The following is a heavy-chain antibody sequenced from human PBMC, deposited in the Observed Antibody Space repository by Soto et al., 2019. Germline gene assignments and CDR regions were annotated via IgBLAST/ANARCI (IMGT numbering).Heavy chain of an antibody. CDR3: ARDPYGSDAFDI. Sequence: GGSLRLSCAASGFTVSSNYMSWVRQAPGKGLEWVSVIYSGGSTYYADSGKGRSTISRDNSKNTLYLQMNSLRAEDTAVYYCARDPYGSDAFDIWGQGTMVTVSS. CDR2: IYSGGST. V-gene: IGHV3-66*01. CDR1: GFTVSSNY. J-gene: IGHJ3*02. D-gene: IGHD4-17*01.